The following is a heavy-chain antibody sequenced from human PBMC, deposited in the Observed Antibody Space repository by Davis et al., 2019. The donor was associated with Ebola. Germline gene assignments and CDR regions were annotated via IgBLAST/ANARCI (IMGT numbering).Heavy chain of an antibody. J-gene: IGHJ4*02. CDR1: GFTFSDYY. V-gene: IGHV3-11*04. CDR3: AGVDGFSSSWYYFDY. D-gene: IGHD6-13*01. CDR2: ISSSGTII. Sequence: GESLKISCAASGFTFSDYYMNWIRQAPGKGLEWVSYISSSGTIIQYADSVRGRFTTPRDNAKNSLYLQMNSLRAEDTAVYYCAGVDGFSSSWYYFDYWGQGTLVTVSS.